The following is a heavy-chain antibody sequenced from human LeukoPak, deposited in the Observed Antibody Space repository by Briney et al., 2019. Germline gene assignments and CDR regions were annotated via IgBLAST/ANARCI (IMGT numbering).Heavy chain of an antibody. J-gene: IGHJ4*02. CDR1: GFTFSDYY. D-gene: IGHD1-7*01. Sequence: GGSLRLSCAASGFTFSDYYMNWIRQAPGKGLEWVSYISSSGSTIYYADSVKGRFTISRDNAKNSLYLQMNSLRAEDTALYYCAKDIGELMTYFDYWGQGTLVTVSS. V-gene: IGHV3-11*01. CDR2: ISSSGSTI. CDR3: AKDIGELMTYFDY.